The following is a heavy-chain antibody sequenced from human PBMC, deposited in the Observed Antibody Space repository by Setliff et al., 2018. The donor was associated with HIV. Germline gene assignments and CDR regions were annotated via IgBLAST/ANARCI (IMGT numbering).Heavy chain of an antibody. J-gene: IGHJ5*02. CDR3: ARVSPWFDP. CDR2: IYSGGST. Sequence: GSLRLSCAPSGFTFGSYAMSWVRQAPGKGLEWVSVIYSGGSTYYADSVKGRFTISRDNSKNTLYLQMNSLRAEDTAVYYCARVSPWFDPWGQGTLVTVSS. V-gene: IGHV3-53*01. CDR1: GFTFGSYA.